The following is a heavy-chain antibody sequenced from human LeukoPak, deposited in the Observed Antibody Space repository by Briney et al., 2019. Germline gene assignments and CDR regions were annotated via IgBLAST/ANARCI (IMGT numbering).Heavy chain of an antibody. CDR1: GFTFSSYG. D-gene: IGHD2-21*02. J-gene: IGHJ4*02. CDR2: IWYDGSNK. Sequence: PGRSLRLSCAASGFTFSSYGMHWVRQAPGKGLEWVAVIWYDGSNKYYADSVKGRFTISRDNSKNTLYLQMNSLRAEDTAVYYCAKDLLAYCGGDCYFDYWGQGTLVTVSS. V-gene: IGHV3-33*06. CDR3: AKDLLAYCGGDCYFDY.